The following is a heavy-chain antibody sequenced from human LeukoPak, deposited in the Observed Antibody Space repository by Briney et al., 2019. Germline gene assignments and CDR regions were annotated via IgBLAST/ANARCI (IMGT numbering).Heavy chain of an antibody. D-gene: IGHD1-7*01. V-gene: IGHV3-23*01. CDR3: AKQYNWNYFQFDK. J-gene: IGHJ4*02. Sequence: GGSLRLSCAASGFTFSRYAMSWVRQAPGKGLEWVSGISDSGGSTYYADSVKGRFTISRDNSKNTLYLQMNSLTVEDTAVNYCAKQYNWNYFQFDKWGQGTLVTVSS. CDR1: GFTFSRYA. CDR2: ISDSGGST.